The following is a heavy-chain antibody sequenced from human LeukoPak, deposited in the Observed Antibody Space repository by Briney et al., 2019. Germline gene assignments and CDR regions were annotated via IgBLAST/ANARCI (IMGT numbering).Heavy chain of an antibody. J-gene: IGHJ4*01. Sequence: SETLSLTCTVSGGSISSGGYYWSWIRQHPGKGLEWIGYIYYSGSTYYNPSLKSRVTISVDTSKNQFSLKLSSVTAADTAVYYCARSYDSSGYYTPTAGYWGQRTLVTVSS. D-gene: IGHD3-22*01. CDR3: ARSYDSSGYYTPTAGY. V-gene: IGHV4-31*03. CDR1: GGSISSGGYY. CDR2: IYYSGST.